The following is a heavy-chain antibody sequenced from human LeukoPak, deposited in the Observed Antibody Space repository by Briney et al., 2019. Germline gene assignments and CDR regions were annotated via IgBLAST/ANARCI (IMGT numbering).Heavy chain of an antibody. CDR1: GFTFDDYG. V-gene: IGHV3-20*04. CDR2: INWNGGST. CDR3: ARDSTQPGPVVVAATYAGFDY. D-gene: IGHD2-15*01. J-gene: IGHJ4*02. Sequence: GGSLRLSCAASGFTFDDYGMSWVRQAPGKGLEWLSAINWNGGSTGYADSVKGRFTISRDNAKNSLYLQMNSLRAEDTALYYCARDSTQPGPVVVAATYAGFDYWGQGTLVTVSS.